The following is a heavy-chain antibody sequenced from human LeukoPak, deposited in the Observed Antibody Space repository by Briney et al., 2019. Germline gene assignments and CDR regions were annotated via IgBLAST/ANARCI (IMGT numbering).Heavy chain of an antibody. D-gene: IGHD3-3*01. CDR1: GFTFSSYG. CDR3: AKDRAWLRFWEYYYYGMDV. Sequence: PGGSLRLSCAASGFTFSSYGMHWVRQAPGKGLEGVAVISYDGSNKYYADSVKGRFTISRDNSNNTLYLQMNSLRAEDTAVYYCAKDRAWLRFWEYYYYGMDVWGQGTTVTVSS. CDR2: ISYDGSNK. V-gene: IGHV3-30*18. J-gene: IGHJ6*02.